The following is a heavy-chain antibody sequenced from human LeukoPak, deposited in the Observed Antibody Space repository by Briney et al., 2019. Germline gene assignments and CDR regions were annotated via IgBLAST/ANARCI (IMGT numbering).Heavy chain of an antibody. Sequence: PSETLSLTCTVSGGSISSSSYYWGWIRQPPGKGLEWIGSIYYSGSTYYNPSLKSRVTISVDTSKNQFSLKLSSVTAADTAVYYCARIQLGYCSSTSCYNLPGVRFDPWGQGTLVTVSS. J-gene: IGHJ5*02. CDR2: IYYSGST. V-gene: IGHV4-39*01. CDR1: GGSISSSSYY. D-gene: IGHD2-2*02. CDR3: ARIQLGYCSSTSCYNLPGVRFDP.